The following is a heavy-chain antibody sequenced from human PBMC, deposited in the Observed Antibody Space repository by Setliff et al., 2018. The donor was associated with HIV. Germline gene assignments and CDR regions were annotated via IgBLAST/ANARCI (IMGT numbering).Heavy chain of an antibody. J-gene: IGHJ5*02. CDR2: IYYTGRT. D-gene: IGHD3-3*01. V-gene: IGHV4-59*01. Sequence: SETLSLTCTVSGGSISGYYWSWIRQPPGRGLEWIGYIYYTGRTNYNPSLKSRVTMSLDSSKKQFSLKLSSVTAADTAVYFCARDVGGFTVFAVPRGGFDPWGQGTLVTVSS. CDR3: ARDVGGFTVFAVPRGGFDP. CDR1: GGSISGYY.